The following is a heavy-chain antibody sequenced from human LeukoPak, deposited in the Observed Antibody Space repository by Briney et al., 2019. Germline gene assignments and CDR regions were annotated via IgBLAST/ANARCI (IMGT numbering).Heavy chain of an antibody. V-gene: IGHV3-48*01. Sequence: RSGGSLRLSCAASGFTFSNSSVNWVRQSPGKGLEWISYISFSNTTIYYADSVKGRFTISRDKAKNSLYLQMNSLRAEDTAVYYCASGGATSFDYWGQGTLVTVSS. CDR2: ISFSNTTI. J-gene: IGHJ4*02. D-gene: IGHD1-26*01. CDR1: GFTFSNSS. CDR3: ASGGATSFDY.